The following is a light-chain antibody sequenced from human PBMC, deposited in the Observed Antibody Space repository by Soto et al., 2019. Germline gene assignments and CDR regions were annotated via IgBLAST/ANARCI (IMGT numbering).Light chain of an antibody. Sequence: DIQMTQSPSSLSASVGDRVTITCRASQSISNYLNWYQQKPGQAPSVLIYAASSMKSGVPSRLSGSGSGTEFSLAISSLQPDDFATYYCQQSYDVPLTSGGGTKVEI. J-gene: IGKJ4*01. V-gene: IGKV1-39*01. CDR1: QSISNY. CDR3: QQSYDVPLT. CDR2: AAS.